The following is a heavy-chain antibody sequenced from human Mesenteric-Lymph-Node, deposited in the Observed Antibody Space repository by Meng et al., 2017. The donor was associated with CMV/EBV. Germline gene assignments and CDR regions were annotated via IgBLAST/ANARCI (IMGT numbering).Heavy chain of an antibody. CDR3: ARVRLIQYCSSTSCPYYYYGMDV. D-gene: IGHD2-2*01. CDR2: IYYSGST. V-gene: IGHV4-59*01. J-gene: IGHJ6*02. CDR1: GESLNDYY. Sequence: SETLSLTCAVFGESLNDYYWSWIRQPPGKGLEWIGYIYYSGSTNYNPSLKSRVTISVDTSKNQFSLKLSSVTAADTAVYYCARVRLIQYCSSTSCPYYYYGMDVWGQGTTVTVSS.